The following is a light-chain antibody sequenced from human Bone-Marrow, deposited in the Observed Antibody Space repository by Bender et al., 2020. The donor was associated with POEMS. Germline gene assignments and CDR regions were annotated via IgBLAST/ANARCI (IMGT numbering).Light chain of an antibody. Sequence: QSALTQPPSASGSPGQSVTISCTGSTSDVGGYNFVSWYQLHPGKAPNLLIYEVTKRPSGVPARFSGSKSGNTASLTISGLQADDEAEYYCSSHAGSNSFVFGTGT. V-gene: IGLV2-8*01. CDR2: EVT. J-gene: IGLJ1*01. CDR1: TSDVGGYNF. CDR3: SSHAGSNSFV.